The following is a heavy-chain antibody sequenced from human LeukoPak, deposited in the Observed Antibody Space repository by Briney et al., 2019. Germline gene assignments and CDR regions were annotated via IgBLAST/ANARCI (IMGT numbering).Heavy chain of an antibody. CDR3: ARRRGSYCWDY. CDR1: GFTFSSYG. Sequence: GGSLRLSCAASGFTFSSYGMHWVRQAPGKGLEWVAVISYDGSNKYYADSVKGRFTISRDNSKNTLYLQMNSLRAEDTAVYYCARRRGSYCWDYWGQGTLVTVSS. V-gene: IGHV3-30*03. CDR2: ISYDGSNK. J-gene: IGHJ4*02. D-gene: IGHD1-26*01.